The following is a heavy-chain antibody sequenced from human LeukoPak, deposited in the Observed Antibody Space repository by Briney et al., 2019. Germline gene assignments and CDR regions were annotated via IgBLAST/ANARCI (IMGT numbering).Heavy chain of an antibody. CDR1: GFTFSSYS. V-gene: IGHV3-48*02. CDR3: ARENDYYDSSGYYYGGDFDY. J-gene: IGHJ4*02. D-gene: IGHD3-22*01. CDR2: ISSSSTI. Sequence: PGGSLRLSCAASGFTFSSYSMNWVRQAPGKGLEWVSYISSSSTIYYADSVKGRFTISRDNAKNSLYLQMNSLRDEDTAVYYCARENDYYDSSGYYYGGDFDYWGQGTLVTVSS.